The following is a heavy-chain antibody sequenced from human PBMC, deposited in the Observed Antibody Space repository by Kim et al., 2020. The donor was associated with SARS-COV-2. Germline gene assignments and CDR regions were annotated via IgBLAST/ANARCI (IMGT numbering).Heavy chain of an antibody. CDR1: GFTFSSYA. Sequence: GGSLRLSCAASGFTFSSYAMSWVRQAPGKGLEWVSAISGSGGSTYYADSVKGRFTISRDNSKNTLYLQMNSLRAEDTAVYYCAQTAYCSSTSCYTYGGIYYYYYYMDVWGKGTTVTVSS. D-gene: IGHD2-2*02. CDR2: ISGSGGST. CDR3: AQTAYCSSTSCYTYGGIYYYYYYMDV. J-gene: IGHJ6*03. V-gene: IGHV3-23*01.